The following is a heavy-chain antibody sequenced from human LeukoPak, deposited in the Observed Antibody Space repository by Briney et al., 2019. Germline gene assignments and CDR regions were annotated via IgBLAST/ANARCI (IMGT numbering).Heavy chain of an antibody. D-gene: IGHD3-10*01. J-gene: IGHJ4*02. CDR1: GFTFSSYN. CDR2: ISSSSITI. V-gene: IGHV3-48*01. Sequence: GGSLRLSCAASGFTFSSYNMNWVRQAPGKGLEWVSYISSSSITIYYADSVKGRITISRDNAKNSLYLQMNSLRAEDTAVYSCARDWSRFGESLYYWGQGTLVTVSS. CDR3: ARDWSRFGESLYY.